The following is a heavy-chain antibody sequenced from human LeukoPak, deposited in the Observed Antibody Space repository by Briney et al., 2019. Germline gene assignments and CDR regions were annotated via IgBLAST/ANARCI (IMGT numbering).Heavy chain of an antibody. Sequence: ASVKVSCKASGGTFSSYAIGWVRQAPGQGLEWMGGIIPIFGTANYAQKFQGRVTITADESTSTAYMELSSLRSEDTAVYYCATTATPLVVPAAPYYYYGMDVWGKGTTVTVSS. CDR1: GGTFSSYA. J-gene: IGHJ6*04. V-gene: IGHV1-69*13. D-gene: IGHD2-2*01. CDR2: IIPIFGTA. CDR3: ATTATPLVVPAAPYYYYGMDV.